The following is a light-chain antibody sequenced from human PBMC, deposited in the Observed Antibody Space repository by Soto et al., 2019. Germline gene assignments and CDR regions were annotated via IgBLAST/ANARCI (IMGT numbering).Light chain of an antibody. CDR1: SSNVGDYNY. Sequence: QAVVTQPASMSGSPGQSITISCTGTSSNVGDYNYVSWYQQHPGKAPKLLIYEVRNRPSGVSNRFSGSKSGNTASLTISGLQAEDEADYYCSSYTGTSTLDVLFGGGTKLTVL. V-gene: IGLV2-14*01. CDR2: EVR. J-gene: IGLJ3*02. CDR3: SSYTGTSTLDVL.